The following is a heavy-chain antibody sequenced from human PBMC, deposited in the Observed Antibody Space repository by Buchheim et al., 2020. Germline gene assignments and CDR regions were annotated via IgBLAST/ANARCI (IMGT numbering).Heavy chain of an antibody. V-gene: IGHV1-46*01. D-gene: IGHD4-11*01. CDR1: GYTFTIYY. CDR3: ARDMTKGGDY. J-gene: IGHJ4*02. Sequence: QVQLVQSGAEVKKPGASVKVSCKASGYTFTIYYMHWVRQAPGQGLEWMGIINPSGGSTSYAQKFQGRVTMTRDTSTSTVYMERGSLGYEGTAVYYCARDMTKGGDYWGQGTL. CDR2: INPSGGST.